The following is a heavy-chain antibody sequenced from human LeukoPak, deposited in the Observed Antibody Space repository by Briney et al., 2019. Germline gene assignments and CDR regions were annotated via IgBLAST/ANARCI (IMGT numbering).Heavy chain of an antibody. CDR1: GGSIISSSYY. V-gene: IGHV4-39*01. Sequence: PSETLSLTCTVSGGSIISSSYYWVWIRQPPGKGLEWIGNTHSSGTTHYDPSLRSRVTISLDMSKNQFSLTLTSLTATDTAVYYCARRIGGSSRSDYWGQGTLVSVSS. CDR2: THSSGTT. D-gene: IGHD6-13*01. J-gene: IGHJ4*02. CDR3: ARRIGGSSRSDY.